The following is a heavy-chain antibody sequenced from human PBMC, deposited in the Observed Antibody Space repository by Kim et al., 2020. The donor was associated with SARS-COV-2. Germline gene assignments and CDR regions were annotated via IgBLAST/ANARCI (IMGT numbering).Heavy chain of an antibody. J-gene: IGHJ4*02. CDR1: GFTFSSYG. CDR2: ISYDGSDK. V-gene: IGHV3-30*18. Sequence: LSLTCAASGFTFSSYGMHWVRQAPGKGLEWVAVISYDGSDKFYADSVKGRFTISRDNSKNTLYLQMNILRAEDTAVYYCAKDPGPQYFDYWGQGALVTVSS. CDR3: AKDPGPQYFDY.